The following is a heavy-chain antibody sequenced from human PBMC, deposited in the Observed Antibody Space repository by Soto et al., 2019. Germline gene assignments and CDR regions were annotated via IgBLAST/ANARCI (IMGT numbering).Heavy chain of an antibody. V-gene: IGHV4-34*01. CDR1: GGSFSGYY. D-gene: IGHD3-22*01. CDR3: ARGWSGYYYKGWFDP. J-gene: IGHJ5*02. CDR2: INHSGST. Sequence: PSETLSLTCAVYGGSFSGYYWSWIRQPPGKGLEWIGEINHSGSTNYNPSLKSRVTISVDTSKNQFSLKLSSVTAADTAVYYCARGWSGYYYKGWFDPWGQGTLVTISS.